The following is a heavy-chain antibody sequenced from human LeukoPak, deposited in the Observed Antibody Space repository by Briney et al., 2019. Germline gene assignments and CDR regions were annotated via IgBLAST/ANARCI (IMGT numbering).Heavy chain of an antibody. CDR2: MNPNSGNT. V-gene: IGHV1-8*01. CDR1: GYTFTSCD. Sequence: ASVKVSCKASGYTFTSCDINWVRQATGQGLEWMGWMNPNSGNTGYGQSFQGRITMTRDISMGTGYMELSNLTSEDTAIYYCTRGSSGRRDNWGQGTLVTVSA. D-gene: IGHD6-19*01. CDR3: TRGSSGRRDN. J-gene: IGHJ4*02.